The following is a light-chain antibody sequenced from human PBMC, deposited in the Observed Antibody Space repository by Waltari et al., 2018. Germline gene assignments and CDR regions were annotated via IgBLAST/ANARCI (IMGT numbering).Light chain of an antibody. J-gene: IGKJ1*01. V-gene: IGKV3D-15*01. CDR3: QQYDYWPWT. CDR2: GTS. CDR1: QSVRST. Sequence: IVMTQSPATLSLSPGEGASLSCRASQSVRSTFAWFQQKPGQPPRLLIYGTSTRATGIPARFTCSGSGTEFSLTISSLQPEDFATYYCQQYDYWPWTFGQGTRVETK.